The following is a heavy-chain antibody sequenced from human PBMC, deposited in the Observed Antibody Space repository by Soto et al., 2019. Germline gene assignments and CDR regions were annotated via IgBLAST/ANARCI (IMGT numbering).Heavy chain of an antibody. V-gene: IGHV4-39*07. CDR1: GGSISSSSYY. Sequence: PSETLSLTCTVSGGSISSSSYYWGWIRQPPGRGLEWIGTIYYSGTSYYNSSLKSRVTISVDTSKKQFSLKLTSVTTADAAVYYCAKERRDTYNRVDSWGQGTLVTVSS. D-gene: IGHD1-1*01. CDR3: AKERRDTYNRVDS. CDR2: IYYSGTS. J-gene: IGHJ4*02.